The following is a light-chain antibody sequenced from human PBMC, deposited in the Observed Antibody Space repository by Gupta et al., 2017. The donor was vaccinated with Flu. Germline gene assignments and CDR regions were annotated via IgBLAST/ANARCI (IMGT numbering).Light chain of an antibody. V-gene: IGLV4-69*01. Sequence: GHSSYAIAWHQQQPEKGPRYLMKLNSDGSHSKGDGIPDRFSGSSSGAERYLTISSLQSEDEADYYCQPWGTGIHWVSGGGTKLTVL. CDR3: QPWGTGIHWV. CDR2: LNSDGSH. CDR1: GHSSYA. J-gene: IGLJ3*02.